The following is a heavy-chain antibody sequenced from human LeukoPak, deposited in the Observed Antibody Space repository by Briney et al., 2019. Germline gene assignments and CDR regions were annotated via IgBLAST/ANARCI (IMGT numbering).Heavy chain of an antibody. J-gene: IGHJ4*02. CDR1: GGSISSSNW. V-gene: IGHV4-4*02. CDR2: IYHSGST. CDR3: ARDPGSYYGTFDY. D-gene: IGHD1-26*01. Sequence: SETLSLTCAVSGGSISSSNWWSWVRQPPGKGLEWIGEIYHSGSTNYNPSLKSRVTISVDKSKNQFSLKLSSVTAADAAVYYCARDPGSYYGTFDYWGQGTLVTVSS.